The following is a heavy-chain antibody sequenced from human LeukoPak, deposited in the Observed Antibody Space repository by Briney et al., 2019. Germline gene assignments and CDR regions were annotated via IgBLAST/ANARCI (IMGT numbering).Heavy chain of an antibody. CDR2: IYTSGST. CDR3: ARVHSSGDQYYFDY. Sequence: SETLSLTCTVSGDSISSYYWSWIRQPAGKGLEWIGRIYTSGSTNYNPSLKSRVTMSVDTSKNQFSLKLSSVTAADTAVYYCARVHSSGDQYYFDYWGQGTLVTVSS. J-gene: IGHJ4*02. CDR1: GDSISSYY. V-gene: IGHV4-4*07. D-gene: IGHD3-22*01.